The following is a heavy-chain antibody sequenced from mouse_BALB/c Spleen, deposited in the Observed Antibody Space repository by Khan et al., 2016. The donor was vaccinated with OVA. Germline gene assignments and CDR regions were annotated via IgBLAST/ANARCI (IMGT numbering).Heavy chain of an antibody. CDR2: IWAGGSK. CDR1: GFSLTDYA. CDR3: AKDPPYYSMHY. Sequence: QVQLKQSGPGLVAPSQSLSITCTVSGFSLTDYAVSWIRQPPGKGLEWLGVIWAGGSKDYNYELKSRLSISKDNYKSQVFLKVNSLHTDDTAMFYCAKDPPYYSMHYWGQGTPVTVSA. V-gene: IGHV2-6-5*01. J-gene: IGHJ4*01.